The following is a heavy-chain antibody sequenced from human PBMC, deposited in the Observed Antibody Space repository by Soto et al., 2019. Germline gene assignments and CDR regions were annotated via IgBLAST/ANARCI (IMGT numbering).Heavy chain of an antibody. V-gene: IGHV3-15*07. J-gene: IGHJ4*01. Sequence: GGSLILSCAASGCAFSDALINWVRQAPGKGLEWVGRIKSKTDGGTTDFAAPVRGRFAISRDDSKNMVHMQMNSLKTEDTAVYYCTTESYITMRVVLSDYWGYATLVTVSS. CDR2: IKSKTDGGTT. CDR3: TTESYITMRVVLSDY. CDR1: GCAFSDAL. D-gene: IGHD3-22*01.